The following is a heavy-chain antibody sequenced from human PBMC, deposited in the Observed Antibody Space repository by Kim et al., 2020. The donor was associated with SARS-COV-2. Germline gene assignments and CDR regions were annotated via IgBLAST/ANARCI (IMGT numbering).Heavy chain of an antibody. D-gene: IGHD6-19*01. Sequence: SSADSVTGRFTIARENSKNTLYLQMNSLRAEDTAMYYCAREGAVAGHIDYWGQGTLVTVST. V-gene: IGHV3-53*01. CDR3: AREGAVAGHIDY. J-gene: IGHJ4*02.